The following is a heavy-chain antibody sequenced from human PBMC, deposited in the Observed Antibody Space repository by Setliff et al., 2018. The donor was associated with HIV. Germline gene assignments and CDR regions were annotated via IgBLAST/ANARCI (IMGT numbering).Heavy chain of an antibody. CDR3: ARVPVAGANWFDP. V-gene: IGHV4-39*01. Sequence: SETLSLTCTVSGGLISSHIYQWGWIRQSPGKRLEWIGSVSQSGSTYYNPSLKSRITISVDRSKNLFSLKLISVTAADQGVYYCARVPVAGANWFDPWGLGTLVTVS. J-gene: IGHJ5*02. D-gene: IGHD2-21*01. CDR2: VSQSGST. CDR1: GGLISSHIYQ.